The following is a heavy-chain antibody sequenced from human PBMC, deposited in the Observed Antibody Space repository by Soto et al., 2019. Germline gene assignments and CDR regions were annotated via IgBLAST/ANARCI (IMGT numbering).Heavy chain of an antibody. CDR3: AKSGGFSGYDWRGYYYYGMDV. V-gene: IGHV3-23*01. D-gene: IGHD5-12*01. CDR1: GFSFSSYA. J-gene: IGHJ6*02. Sequence: EVQLLESGGGLKQPGESLRLSCAASGFSFSSYAMSWVRQAPGKGPEWVSGIRDSGGNTYYADSVKGRFTISRDNSKNTVYLQMNSLRAEDTAVYYCAKSGGFSGYDWRGYYYYGMDVWGQGTTVTVSS. CDR2: IRDSGGNT.